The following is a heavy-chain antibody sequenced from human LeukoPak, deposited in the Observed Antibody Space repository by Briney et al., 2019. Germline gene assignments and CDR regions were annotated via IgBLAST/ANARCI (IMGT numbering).Heavy chain of an antibody. CDR1: GFTFSYSY. CDR2: LWQDGSEL. J-gene: IGHJ4*02. Sequence: GGSLTLSGAVCGFTFSYSYMRWLRHTTGKGREWVANLWQDGSELHYMYSVKGRFTISRDNAENSLYLQMNSLRVDDTALYYSAKLLGHVTTYDYWGQGALVTVSS. D-gene: IGHD4-11*01. CDR3: AKLLGHVTTYDY. V-gene: IGHV3-7*01.